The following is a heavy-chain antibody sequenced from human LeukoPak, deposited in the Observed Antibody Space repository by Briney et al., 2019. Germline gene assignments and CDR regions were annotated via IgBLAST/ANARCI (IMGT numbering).Heavy chain of an antibody. CDR3: AREAAAGPSDY. J-gene: IGHJ4*02. CDR1: GGTFSSYA. V-gene: IGHV1-69*04. CDR2: IIPILGIA. Sequence: SVKVSCKASGGTFSSYAISWVRQAPGQGLEWMGRIIPILGIANYAQKFQGRVTITADKSTSTAYMELSSLRSEDTAVYYCAREAAAGPSDYWGQGTLVTVSS. D-gene: IGHD6-13*01.